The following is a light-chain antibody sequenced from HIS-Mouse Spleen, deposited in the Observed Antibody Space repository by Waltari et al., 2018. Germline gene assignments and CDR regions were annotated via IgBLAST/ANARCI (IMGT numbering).Light chain of an antibody. V-gene: IGLV1-40*01. CDR1: SSHIGAGSD. Sequence: QSVLTQPPSVSGAPGQRVTIPCTGSSSHIGAGSDVHSYQQLPGTAPKLLIYGNSNRPSGVPDRFSGSKSGTSASLAITGLQAEDEADYYCQSYDSSLSGSVFGGGTKLTVL. J-gene: IGLJ2*01. CDR2: GNS. CDR3: QSYDSSLSGSV.